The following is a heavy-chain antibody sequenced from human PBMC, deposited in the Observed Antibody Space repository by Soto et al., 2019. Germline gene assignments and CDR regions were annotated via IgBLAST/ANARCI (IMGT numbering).Heavy chain of an antibody. Sequence: QVQLVQSGAEVKKPGASVKVSCKASGYTFTSYYMHWVRQAPGQGLEWMGIINPSGGSTSYAQKFQGRVTMTRDTSTSTVYMELSSLRSEDTAVYYCAIDPIAVGTFPYYYMDVWGKGTTVTVSS. V-gene: IGHV1-46*03. CDR1: GYTFTSYY. CDR2: INPSGGST. CDR3: AIDPIAVGTFPYYYMDV. J-gene: IGHJ6*03. D-gene: IGHD6-19*01.